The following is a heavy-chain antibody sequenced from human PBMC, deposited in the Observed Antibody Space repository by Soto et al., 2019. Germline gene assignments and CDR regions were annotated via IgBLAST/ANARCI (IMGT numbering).Heavy chain of an antibody. V-gene: IGHV3-53*01. CDR2: IYSGGST. CDR3: ARSRWYFDY. CDR1: GFTFISNY. Sequence: PGGSLRLACASSGFTFISNYMSWGRQAPGKGLEWVSVIYSGGSTYYADSVKGRFTISRDNSKNTLYLQMNSLRAEDTAVYYCARSRWYFDYWGQGTMVTVSS. J-gene: IGHJ4*02.